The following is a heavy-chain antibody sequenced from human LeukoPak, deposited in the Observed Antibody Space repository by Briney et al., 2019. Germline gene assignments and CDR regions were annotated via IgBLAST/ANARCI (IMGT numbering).Heavy chain of an antibody. J-gene: IGHJ4*02. CDR3: ARGGGAYCSSFTCTFDY. V-gene: IGHV5-51*01. CDR2: IYPGDSDT. Sequence: GESLKISCKGSGYSFTNYWIGWVRQMPGKGLEWMGIIYPGDSDTRYSPSFQGQVTMSGDKSISTAYLQWSSLKASDTAMYYCARGGGAYCSSFTCTFDYRGQGTLVTVSS. D-gene: IGHD2-2*01. CDR1: GYSFTNYW.